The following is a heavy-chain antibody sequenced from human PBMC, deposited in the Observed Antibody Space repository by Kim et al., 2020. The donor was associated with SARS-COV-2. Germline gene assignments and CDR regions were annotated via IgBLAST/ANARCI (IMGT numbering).Heavy chain of an antibody. J-gene: IGHJ6*02. CDR3: ASQYDFWSGSQLPYYGMDV. Sequence: GGSLRLSCAASGFTFSSYSMNWVRQAPGKGLEWVSSISSSSSYIYYADSVKGRFTISRDNAKNSLYLQMNSLRAEDTAVYYCASQYDFWSGSQLPYYGMDVWGQGTTVTVSS. CDR2: ISSSSSYI. V-gene: IGHV3-21*01. D-gene: IGHD3-3*01. CDR1: GFTFSSYS.